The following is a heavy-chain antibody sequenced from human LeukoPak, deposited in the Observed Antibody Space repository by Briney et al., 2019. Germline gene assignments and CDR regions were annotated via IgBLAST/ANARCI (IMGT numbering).Heavy chain of an antibody. D-gene: IGHD3-10*01. Sequence: PSETLSLTCTVSGGSISSSSYYWGWIRQPPGKGLEWIGSIYYSGSTYYNPSLKSRVTISVDTSKNQFSLKLSSVTAADTAVYYCARVYGSGSYGGIAFDYWGQGTLVTVSS. CDR2: IYYSGST. J-gene: IGHJ4*02. CDR1: GGSISSSSYY. CDR3: ARVYGSGSYGGIAFDY. V-gene: IGHV4-39*07.